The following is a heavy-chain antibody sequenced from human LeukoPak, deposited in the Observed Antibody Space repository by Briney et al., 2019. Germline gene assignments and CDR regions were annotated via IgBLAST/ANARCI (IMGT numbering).Heavy chain of an antibody. CDR1: GYTFTNYG. CDR2: ISPYNGDT. Sequence: GASVKVSCKASGYTFTNYGITWVRRAPGQGLEWVGWISPYNGDTNFARKLQGRVTLTTDTSTNTAYMELRSLRSDDTALYYCARGGNTDLSDSSGSNGDYWGQGTLVTVSS. D-gene: IGHD3-22*01. CDR3: ARGGNTDLSDSSGSNGDY. J-gene: IGHJ4*02. V-gene: IGHV1-18*01.